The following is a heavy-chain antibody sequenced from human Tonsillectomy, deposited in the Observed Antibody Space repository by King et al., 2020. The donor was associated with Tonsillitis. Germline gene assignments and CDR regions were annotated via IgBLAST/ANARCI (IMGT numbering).Heavy chain of an antibody. V-gene: IGHV2-70*01. J-gene: IGHJ4*02. CDR1: GFSLTTSGMC. CDR3: ARVNNDFWSGYADF. CDR2: IDWDDDK. D-gene: IGHD3-3*01. Sequence: TLKESGPALVKPTQTLTLTCTFSGFSLTTSGMCVSWIRQHPGKALEWLALIDWDDDKSYSTSLKTRLTISKDTSKNQVVLTMTNMDPVDTATYYCARVNNDFWSGYADFWGRGTLVTVSS.